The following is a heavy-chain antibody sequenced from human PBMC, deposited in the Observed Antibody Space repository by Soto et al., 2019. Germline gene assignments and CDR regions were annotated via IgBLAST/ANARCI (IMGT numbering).Heavy chain of an antibody. CDR1: GGSFSCFY. Sequence: SETLSLTCAVYGGSFSCFYWSWIRQPPGKWLEWIGEVNHSGRINYNAPLKSRVTILVDTSKKQFSLKLSSVTDAETPVYYCATGMGPERTLYKYYVMDVWGQGNTVTVSS. D-gene: IGHD1-1*01. V-gene: IGHV4-34*01. CDR2: VNHSGRI. CDR3: ATGMGPERTLYKYYVMDV. J-gene: IGHJ6*02.